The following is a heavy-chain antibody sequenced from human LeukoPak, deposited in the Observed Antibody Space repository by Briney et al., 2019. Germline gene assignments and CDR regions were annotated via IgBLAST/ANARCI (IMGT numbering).Heavy chain of an antibody. CDR1: GFTVSSNH. Sequence: GGSLRLSCAASGFTVSSNHMTWVRQAPGKGLEWVSVIYSGGDTSYADSVKGRFTISRDTSRNILYLQMNSLGAEDTAVYYCARGSSTVSAGFYWGQGTLVSVSS. D-gene: IGHD6-19*01. J-gene: IGHJ4*02. CDR2: IYSGGDT. V-gene: IGHV3-53*01. CDR3: ARGSSTVSAGFY.